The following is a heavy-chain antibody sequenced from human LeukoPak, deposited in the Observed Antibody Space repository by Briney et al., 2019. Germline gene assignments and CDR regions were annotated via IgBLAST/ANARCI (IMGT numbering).Heavy chain of an antibody. J-gene: IGHJ4*02. CDR1: GFTFSSYA. D-gene: IGHD2-2*01. V-gene: IGHV3-23*01. CDR2: ISGSGGST. CDR3: AKSPVVVPAADGYFDY. Sequence: GGSLRLSCAASGFTFSSYAMSWVRQAPGKGLEWVSAISGSGGSTYYADSVKGRFTISRDNSKNTLYLQMNSLRAEDTAVYYCAKSPVVVPAADGYFDYWGQGALVTVSS.